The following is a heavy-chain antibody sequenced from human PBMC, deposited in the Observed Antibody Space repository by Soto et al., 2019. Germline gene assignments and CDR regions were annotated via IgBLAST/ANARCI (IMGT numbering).Heavy chain of an antibody. J-gene: IGHJ4*02. CDR3: ARGYPYYYGSGSMFYSDY. CDR1: GFSFNTYS. Sequence: QVQLVESGEDVVQPGRSLRLSCAASGFSFNTYSIHWVRQAPGKGLEWVALISYDGRNKYYADSVKGRFTISRDNSKSTLYLQVNSLTTEDTAVYYCARGYPYYYGSGSMFYSDYWGQGTLVTVSS. D-gene: IGHD3-10*01. V-gene: IGHV3-30-3*01. CDR2: ISYDGRNK.